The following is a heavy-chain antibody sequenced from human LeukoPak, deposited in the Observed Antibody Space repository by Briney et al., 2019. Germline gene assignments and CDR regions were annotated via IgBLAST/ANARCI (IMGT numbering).Heavy chain of an antibody. CDR3: ARVLSSGWFLDP. CDR1: GYTFTGYY. D-gene: IGHD6-19*01. CDR2: INPNSGGT. Sequence: ASVKVSCKASGYTFTGYYMHWVRQAPGQGLEWMGWINPNSGGTNYAQKFQGRVTMTRDTSIGTAYMGLSRLRSDDTAVYYCARVLSSGWFLDPWGQGTLVTVSS. V-gene: IGHV1-2*02. J-gene: IGHJ5*02.